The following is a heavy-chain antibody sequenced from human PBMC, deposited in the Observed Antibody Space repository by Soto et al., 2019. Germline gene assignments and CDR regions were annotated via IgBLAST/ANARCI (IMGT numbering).Heavy chain of an antibody. CDR1: GFSVTTHY. CDR3: AKKPPSSIQGWAFGMDV. J-gene: IGHJ6*02. D-gene: IGHD1-26*01. CDR2: TFTGGST. V-gene: IGHV3-53*02. Sequence: EVQLVETGGGLIQPGGSLRLSCLASGFSVTTHYIIWVRQPPRKGLEWVSTTFTGGSTHYADPVKGRFSISRDNSKNTVYLQMTNLRVEDTAVYYCAKKPPSSIQGWAFGMDVWGQGTTVSVSS.